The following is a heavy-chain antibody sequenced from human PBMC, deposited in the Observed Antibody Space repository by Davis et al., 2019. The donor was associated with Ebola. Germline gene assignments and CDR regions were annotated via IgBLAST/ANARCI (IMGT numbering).Heavy chain of an antibody. D-gene: IGHD6-19*01. CDR3: ARESYGYTSGLRTPHWFDP. J-gene: IGHJ5*02. V-gene: IGHV1-69*13. CDR1: GGTFSSYA. CDR2: IIPIFGTA. Sequence: AASVKVSCKASGGTFSSYAISWVRQAPGQGLEWMGGIIPIFGTANYAQRFHGRVTITADESTSTAYMELSSLRSEDTAVYYRARESYGYTSGLRTPHWFDPWGQGTLVTVSS.